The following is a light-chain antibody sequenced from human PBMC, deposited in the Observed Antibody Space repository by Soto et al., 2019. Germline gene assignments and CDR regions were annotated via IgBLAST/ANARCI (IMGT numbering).Light chain of an antibody. V-gene: IGLV1-40*01. J-gene: IGLJ2*01. Sequence: QSVLTQPPSVSGAPGQRVTISCTGSSSNIGAGYDVHWYQQLPGTAPKLLIYGNSNRPSGFPDRFSGSKSGTSASLAITGLQAEDEADYYCQSYDSSLSGSKFGGGTKLTVL. CDR1: SSNIGAGYD. CDR3: QSYDSSLSGSK. CDR2: GNS.